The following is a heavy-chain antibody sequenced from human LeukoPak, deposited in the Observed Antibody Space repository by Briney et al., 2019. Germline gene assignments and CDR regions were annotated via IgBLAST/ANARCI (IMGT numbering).Heavy chain of an antibody. CDR1: GGSISSYY. Sequence: SETLSLTCTVSGGSISSYYWSWIRQPPGKGLEWIGYIYYSGSTNYNPSLKSRVTISVDTSKNQFSLKLSSVTAADTAVYYCARVAAKTVDYWGQGTLVTASS. J-gene: IGHJ4*02. V-gene: IGHV4-59*01. CDR3: ARVAAKTVDY. CDR2: IYYSGST. D-gene: IGHD2-15*01.